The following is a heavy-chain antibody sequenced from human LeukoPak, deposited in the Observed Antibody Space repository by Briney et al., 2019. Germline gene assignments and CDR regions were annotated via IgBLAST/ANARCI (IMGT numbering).Heavy chain of an antibody. CDR2: INPNSGGT. Sequence: ASAKVSCKASGYTFTGYYMHWVRQAPGQGLEWMGWINPNSGGTNYAQKFQGRVTMTRDTSISTAYMELSRLRSDDTAVYYCARAAAAIHDEAFDIWGQGTMVTVSS. CDR3: ARAAAAIHDEAFDI. CDR1: GYTFTGYY. D-gene: IGHD2-2*02. J-gene: IGHJ3*02. V-gene: IGHV1-2*02.